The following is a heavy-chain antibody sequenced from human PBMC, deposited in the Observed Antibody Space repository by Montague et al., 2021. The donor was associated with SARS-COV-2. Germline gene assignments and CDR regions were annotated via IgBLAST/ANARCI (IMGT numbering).Heavy chain of an antibody. Sequence: SLRLSLAASGFTFSSYSMNWVRQAPGKGLEWVSYTSSSSSTIYYADSVKGRFTISRDNAKNSLYLQMNSLRDEDTAAYYCARDLGLVPAMVYYYYYGMDVWGQGTTVTVSS. D-gene: IGHD5-18*01. CDR3: ARDLGLVPAMVYYYYYGMDV. CDR1: GFTFSSYS. V-gene: IGHV3-48*02. J-gene: IGHJ6*02. CDR2: TSSSSSTI.